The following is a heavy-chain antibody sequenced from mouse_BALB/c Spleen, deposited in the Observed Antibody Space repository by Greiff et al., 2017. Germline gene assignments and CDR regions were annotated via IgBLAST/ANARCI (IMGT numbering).Heavy chain of an antibody. V-gene: IGHV1-67*01. J-gene: IGHJ4*01. D-gene: IGHD2-4*01. CDR3: ARSTMIPYYYAMDY. CDR2: ISTYYGNT. Sequence: VKLQESGPELVRPGVSVKISCKGSGYTFTDYAMHWVKQSHAKSLEWIGVISTYYGNTNYNQKFKGKATMTVDKSSSTAYMELARLTSEDSAIYYCARSTMIPYYYAMDYWGQGTSVTVSS. CDR1: GYTFTDYA.